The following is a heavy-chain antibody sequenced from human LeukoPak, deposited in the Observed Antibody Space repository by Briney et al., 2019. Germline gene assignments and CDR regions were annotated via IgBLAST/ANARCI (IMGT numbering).Heavy chain of an antibody. CDR2: INSDGSST. J-gene: IGHJ4*02. Sequence: HTGGSLRLSCAVSGITLSNYGMTWVRQAPGKGLVWVSRINSDGSSTSYADSVKGRFTISRDNAKNTLYLQMNSLRAEDTAVYYCARVYSQWGYSSGWYYFDYWGQGTLVTVSS. CDR3: ARVYSQWGYSSGWYYFDY. V-gene: IGHV3-74*01. D-gene: IGHD6-19*01. CDR1: GITLSNYG.